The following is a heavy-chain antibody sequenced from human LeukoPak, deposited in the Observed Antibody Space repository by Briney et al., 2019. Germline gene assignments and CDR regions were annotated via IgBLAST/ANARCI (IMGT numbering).Heavy chain of an antibody. V-gene: IGHV1-2*02. J-gene: IGHJ4*02. CDR2: INPNSGGT. D-gene: IGHD3-22*01. CDR3: ARDAYYDSSGYCPIDY. CDR1: GYTFTGYY. Sequence: GASVKVSCKASGYTFTGYYMDWVRQAPGQGLEWMGWINPNSGGTNYAQKFQGRVTMTRDTSISTAYMELSRLRSDDTAVYYCARDAYYDSSGYCPIDYWGQGTLVTVSS.